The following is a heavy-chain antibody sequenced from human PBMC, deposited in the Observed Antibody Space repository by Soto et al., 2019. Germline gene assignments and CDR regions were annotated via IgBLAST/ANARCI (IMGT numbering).Heavy chain of an antibody. D-gene: IGHD3-22*01. CDR2: IKQDGSEK. V-gene: IGHV3-7*01. Sequence: EVQLVESGGGLVQPGGSLRLSCAASGFTFSSYWMSWVRQAPGKGLEWVANIKQDGSEKYYVDSVKGRFTISRDNAKNSLYLQMNSLRAEDTAVYYCARSGDSSGYPDPYFDYWGQGTLVTVSS. CDR3: ARSGDSSGYPDPYFDY. CDR1: GFTFSSYW. J-gene: IGHJ4*02.